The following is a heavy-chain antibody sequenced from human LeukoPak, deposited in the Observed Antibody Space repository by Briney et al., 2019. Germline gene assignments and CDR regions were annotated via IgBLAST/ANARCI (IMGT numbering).Heavy chain of an antibody. CDR2: ITTYNGNR. Sequence: AVKVSCKASGYTLSDYGISWVRQAPGQGLEWVGWITTYNGNRKYAEKFQGRVTMTTDTSTSTYYMEMRSLRSDDTAIYYCARDCSNGVCFPRDYWGQGTQITVST. CDR1: GYTLSDYG. CDR3: ARDCSNGVCFPRDY. D-gene: IGHD2-8*01. J-gene: IGHJ4*02. V-gene: IGHV1-18*01.